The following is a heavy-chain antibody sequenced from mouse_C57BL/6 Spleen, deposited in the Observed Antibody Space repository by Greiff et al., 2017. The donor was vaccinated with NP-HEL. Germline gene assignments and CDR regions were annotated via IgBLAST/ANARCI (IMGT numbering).Heavy chain of an antibody. D-gene: IGHD1-1*01. J-gene: IGHJ3*01. CDR1: GFSLSTFGMG. V-gene: IGHV8-8*01. CDR3: ARMDYGSSSPWFAY. Sequence: QVTLKESGPGILQPSQTLSLTCSFSGFSLSTFGMGVGWIRQPSGKGLEWLAHIWWDDDKYYNPALKRRLTISKDTSKNQVFLKIANVDTADTATYYCARMDYGSSSPWFAYWGQGTLVTVSA. CDR2: IWWDDDK.